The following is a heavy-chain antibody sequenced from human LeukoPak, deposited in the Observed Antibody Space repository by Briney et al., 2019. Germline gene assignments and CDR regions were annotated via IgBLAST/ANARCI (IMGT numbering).Heavy chain of an antibody. D-gene: IGHD6-19*01. CDR3: AKGIGEQWLDRDFDY. J-gene: IGHJ4*02. CDR1: GYTFTGYY. V-gene: IGHV1-2*02. Sequence: ASVKVSCKASGYTFTGYYMHWVRQAPGQGLEWMGWINPNSGGTNYAQKFQGRVTMTRDTSISTAYMELSRLRSEDTAVYYCAKGIGEQWLDRDFDYWGQGTLVTVSS. CDR2: INPNSGGT.